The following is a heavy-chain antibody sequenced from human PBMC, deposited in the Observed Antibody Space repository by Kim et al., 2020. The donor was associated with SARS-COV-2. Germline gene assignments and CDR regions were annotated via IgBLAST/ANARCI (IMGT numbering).Heavy chain of an antibody. V-gene: IGHV3-30*03. J-gene: IGHJ4*03. CDR1: GFTSTHYG. CDR2: ISYDGADA. Sequence: GGSLRLSCAAWGFTSTHYGIHWVRQAPGKGLEWVAVISYDGADAHYADSVKGRFTVSRDDSKDTVHLQMNSLTPEDTAVYFCSFFDHWGQGTLVTVSS. CDR3: SFFDH.